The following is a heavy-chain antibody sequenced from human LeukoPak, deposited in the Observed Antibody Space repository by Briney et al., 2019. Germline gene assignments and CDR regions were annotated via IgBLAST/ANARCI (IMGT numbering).Heavy chain of an antibody. J-gene: IGHJ4*02. Sequence: GASVKVSCKASGGTFSSYAISWVRQAPGQGLGWMGRIIPILGIANYAQKFQGRVTITADKSTSTAYMELSSLRSEDTAVYYCARATHYYDSSGYYYQLPFDYWGQGTLVTVSS. V-gene: IGHV1-69*04. CDR3: ARATHYYDSSGYYYQLPFDY. CDR2: IIPILGIA. CDR1: GGTFSSYA. D-gene: IGHD3-22*01.